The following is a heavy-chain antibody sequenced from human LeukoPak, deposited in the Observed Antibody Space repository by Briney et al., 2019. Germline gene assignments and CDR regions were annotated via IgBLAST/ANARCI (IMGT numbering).Heavy chain of an antibody. CDR1: GGSISSHY. CDR3: ARDRTLYDSSGPFDY. J-gene: IGHJ4*02. CDR2: IYYSGST. V-gene: IGHV4-59*11. D-gene: IGHD3-22*01. Sequence: SSETLSLTCTVSGGSISSHYWSWIRQPPGKVLEWIGYIYYSGSTNYNPSLKSRVTISVDTSKNQFSLKLSSVTAADTAVYYCARDRTLYDSSGPFDYWGQGTLVTVSS.